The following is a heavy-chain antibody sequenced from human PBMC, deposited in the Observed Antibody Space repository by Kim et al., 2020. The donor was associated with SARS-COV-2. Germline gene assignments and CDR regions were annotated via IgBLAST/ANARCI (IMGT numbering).Heavy chain of an antibody. V-gene: IGHV3-20*04. CDR3: ARWRYYYDSSGYYHTIDY. Sequence: GGSLRLSCTASGFTFENHDMNWVRQAPGKGLEWVSGINWSGRSIDYAESVRGRFSMSRDNAKNSLYRQMNSLRGEDTALYYCARWRYYYDSSGYYHTIDYWGAGTMVTVSS. CDR2: INWSGRSI. CDR1: GFTFENHD. D-gene: IGHD3-22*01. J-gene: IGHJ4*02.